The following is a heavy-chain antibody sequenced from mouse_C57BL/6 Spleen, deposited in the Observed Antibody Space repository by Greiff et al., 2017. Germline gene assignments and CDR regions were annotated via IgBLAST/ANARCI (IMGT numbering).Heavy chain of an antibody. CDR1: GYTFTDYN. J-gene: IGHJ4*01. V-gene: IGHV1-22*01. Sequence: EVQLQQSGPELVKPGASVKMSCKASGYTFTDYNMHWVKQSHGKSLEWIGYINPNNGGTSYNQKFKGKATLTVNKSSSTAYMELRSLTSEDSAVYYCARHYSNYEDHYYAMDDWGQGTSVTVSS. CDR2: INPNNGGT. D-gene: IGHD2-5*01. CDR3: ARHYSNYEDHYYAMDD.